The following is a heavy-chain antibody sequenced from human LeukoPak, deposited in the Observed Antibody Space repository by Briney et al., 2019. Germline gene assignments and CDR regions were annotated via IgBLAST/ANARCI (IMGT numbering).Heavy chain of an antibody. Sequence: GGSLRLSCSASGFPFSNAWMVWVRQAPAKGQEWVGRIKSKTDGGTTDYAAPVKGSFTISRDDSKNTLYLQMNSLKTEDTAVYYCTTEWELPYFDYWGQGTLVTVSS. CDR3: TTEWELPYFDY. CDR2: IKSKTDGGTT. CDR1: GFPFSNAW. V-gene: IGHV3-15*01. J-gene: IGHJ4*02. D-gene: IGHD1-26*01.